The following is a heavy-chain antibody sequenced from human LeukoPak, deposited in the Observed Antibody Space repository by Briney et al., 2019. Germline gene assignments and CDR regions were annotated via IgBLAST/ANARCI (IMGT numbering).Heavy chain of an antibody. CDR3: ARRLLWFRELSYMDV. CDR2: INLSGST. Sequence: PPETLSLTCAVYGGSFSGYYWSWIRQPPGKGLEWIGEINLSGSTNYNPSLKSRVTISVDTSKNQFSLKLSSVTAADTAVYYCARRLLWFRELSYMDVWGKGTTVTISS. J-gene: IGHJ6*03. V-gene: IGHV4-34*01. CDR1: GGSFSGYY. D-gene: IGHD3-10*01.